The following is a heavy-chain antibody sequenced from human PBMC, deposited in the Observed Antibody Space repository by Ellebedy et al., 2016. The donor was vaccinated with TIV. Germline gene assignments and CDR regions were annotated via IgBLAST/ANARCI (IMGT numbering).Heavy chain of an antibody. CDR2: INPNSGGT. Sequence: AASVKVSCKASGYTFTGYYMHWVRQAPGQGLEWMGWINPNSGGTNYAQKFQGWVTMTRDTSISTAYMELSRLRSEDTAVYYCARATTTVVTPLLYFQHWGQGTLVTVSS. J-gene: IGHJ1*01. V-gene: IGHV1-2*04. D-gene: IGHD4-23*01. CDR1: GYTFTGYY. CDR3: ARATTTVVTPLLYFQH.